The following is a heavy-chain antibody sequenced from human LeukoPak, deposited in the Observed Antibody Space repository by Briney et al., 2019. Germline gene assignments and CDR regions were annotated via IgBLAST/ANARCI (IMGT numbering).Heavy chain of an antibody. V-gene: IGHV1-2*02. CDR2: INPNSGGT. CDR3: ARAEDYDFWSAWDY. J-gene: IGHJ4*02. D-gene: IGHD3-3*01. Sequence: ASVKVSCKASGYTFTGYYMHWVRQAPGQGLEWMGWINPNSGGTNYAQKFQGRVTMTRDTSISTAYMELSRLRSDDTAVYYCARAEDYDFWSAWDYWGPGTLVTVSS. CDR1: GYTFTGYY.